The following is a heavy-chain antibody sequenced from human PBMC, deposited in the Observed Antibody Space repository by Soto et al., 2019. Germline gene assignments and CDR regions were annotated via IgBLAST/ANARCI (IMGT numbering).Heavy chain of an antibody. V-gene: IGHV3-7*01. CDR1: GFTFSSYW. CDR3: ARANLHYYDSSGYDAFDI. J-gene: IGHJ3*02. Sequence: GGSLRLSCAASGFTFSSYWMSWVRQAPGKGLEWVANIKQDGSEKYYVDSVKGRFTISRDNAKNSLYLQMNSLRAEDTAVYYCARANLHYYDSSGYDAFDIWGQGTMVTVSS. CDR2: IKQDGSEK. D-gene: IGHD3-22*01.